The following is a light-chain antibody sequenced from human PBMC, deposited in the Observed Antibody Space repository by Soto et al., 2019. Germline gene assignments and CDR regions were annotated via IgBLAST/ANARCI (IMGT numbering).Light chain of an antibody. Sequence: QSVLTQSPSASASLGASVKLTCTLSSGHSSYAIAWHQQHPEKGPRYLMKLNSAGSHSKGDGIPDRFSGSSSGAERYLTIASLQSEEEADYYCQTWGTGIQVFGGGTKLPVL. J-gene: IGLJ2*01. V-gene: IGLV4-69*01. CDR1: SGHSSYA. CDR2: LNSAGSH. CDR3: QTWGTGIQV.